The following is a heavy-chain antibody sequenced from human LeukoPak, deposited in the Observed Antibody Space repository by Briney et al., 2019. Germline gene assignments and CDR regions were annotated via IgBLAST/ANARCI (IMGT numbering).Heavy chain of an antibody. CDR3: ARDLYRGGIQNFYYYMDV. D-gene: IGHD5-18*01. J-gene: IGHJ6*03. Sequence: SETLSLTCTVSGGSISSYYWSWIRQPPGKGLEWFGYIYYSGSTNYNPSLKSRVTISVDTSKNQFSLKLSSVTAADTAVYYCARDLYRGGIQNFYYYMDVWGKGTTVTVSS. CDR2: IYYSGST. CDR1: GGSISSYY. V-gene: IGHV4-59*01.